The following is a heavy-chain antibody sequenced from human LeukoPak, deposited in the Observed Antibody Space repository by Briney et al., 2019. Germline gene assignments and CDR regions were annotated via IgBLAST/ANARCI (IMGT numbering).Heavy chain of an antibody. CDR1: GGAISSRNYY. D-gene: IGHD3-3*01. Sequence: SETLSLTCSVSGGAISSRNYYWGWIRQHPGKGLEWIGTIFYSGYTYYNPSLKSRVTISVDTSKNQFSLKLSSVTAPDTALYYCARHKGALFGPKDVWGQGTTVTVSS. V-gene: IGHV4-39*01. J-gene: IGHJ6*02. CDR2: IFYSGYT. CDR3: ARHKGALFGPKDV.